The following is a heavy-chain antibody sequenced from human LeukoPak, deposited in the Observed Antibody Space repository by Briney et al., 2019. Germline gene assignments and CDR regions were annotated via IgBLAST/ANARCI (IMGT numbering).Heavy chain of an antibody. V-gene: IGHV3-30*02. CDR3: AKDQTTGTTGLDY. D-gene: IGHD1-1*01. CDR1: GFTFDDYG. CDR2: IRYDGSNK. J-gene: IGHJ4*02. Sequence: AGGSLRLSCAASGFTFDDYGMSWVRQAPGKGLEWVAFIRYDGSNKYYADSVKGRFTISRDNSKNTLYLQMNSLRAEDTAVYYCAKDQTTGTTGLDYWGQGTLVTVSS.